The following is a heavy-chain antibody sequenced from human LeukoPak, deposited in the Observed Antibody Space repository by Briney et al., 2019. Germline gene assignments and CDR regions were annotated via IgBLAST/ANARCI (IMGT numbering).Heavy chain of an antibody. CDR1: GITLSNSA. J-gene: IGHJ4*02. CDR2: ISRSGDRT. V-gene: IGHV3-23*01. Sequence: TGGSLRLSCAASGITLSNSAMSWVRQAPGKGLEWVSAISRSGDRTFYADSVKGRFTISRDSSIDTLFLQMNSLRAEDTAVYFCAKELRPNDYWGQGTLVIVSS. D-gene: IGHD2-15*01. CDR3: AKELRPNDY.